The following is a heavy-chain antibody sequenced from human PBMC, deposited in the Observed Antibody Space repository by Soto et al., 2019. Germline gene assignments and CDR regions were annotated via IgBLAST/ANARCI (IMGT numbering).Heavy chain of an antibody. CDR3: ARLPSKYDFWSGSYYYYYGMDV. D-gene: IGHD3-3*01. J-gene: IGHJ6*02. Sequence: QLQLQESGPGLVKPSETLSLTCTVSGGSISSSSYYWGWIRQPPGKGLEWIGSIYYSGSTYYNPSLKSRVTISVDTSKNQFSLKLSSVTAADTAVYYCARLPSKYDFWSGSYYYYYGMDVWGQGTTVTVSS. CDR2: IYYSGST. CDR1: GGSISSSSYY. V-gene: IGHV4-39*01.